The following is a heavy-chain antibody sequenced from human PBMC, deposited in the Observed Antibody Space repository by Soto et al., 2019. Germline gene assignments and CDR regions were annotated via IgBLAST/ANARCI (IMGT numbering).Heavy chain of an antibody. D-gene: IGHD1-1*01. Sequence: QVQLVESGGGVVQPGRSLRLSCAASGFTFGNNAMDWVRQAPGKGLEWVAVISYDGSNKYIAESVKGRFTISRDNSKNTLFLQMNSLRAEDTAVYYCARGTTTSAFSAMDVWGQGTTVNVSS. CDR3: ARGTTTSAFSAMDV. CDR1: GFTFGNNA. V-gene: IGHV3-30-3*01. CDR2: ISYDGSNK. J-gene: IGHJ6*02.